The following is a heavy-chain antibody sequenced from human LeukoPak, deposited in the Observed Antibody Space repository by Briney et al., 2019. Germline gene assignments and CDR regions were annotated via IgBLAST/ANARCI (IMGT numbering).Heavy chain of an antibody. Sequence: PGGSLRLSCAASGFTFSDIGMSWVRQAPGKGLEWVSAISGSGGSTYYADSVKGRFTISRDISKNTLYLQMNSLRAEDTAVYYCARVLSGRGSLYDYYYMDVWGKGTTVTISS. CDR2: ISGSGGST. V-gene: IGHV3-23*01. CDR3: ARVLSGRGSLYDYYYMDV. J-gene: IGHJ6*03. D-gene: IGHD3-10*01. CDR1: GFTFSDIG.